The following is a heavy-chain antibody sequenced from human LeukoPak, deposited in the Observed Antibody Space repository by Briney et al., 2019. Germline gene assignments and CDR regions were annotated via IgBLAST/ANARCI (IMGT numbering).Heavy chain of an antibody. CDR1: GGSISSSPYY. V-gene: IGHV4-39*07. Sequence: SETLSLTCAVSGGSISSSPYYWGWIRQPPGKGLEWIGSIHYSGTTTYYSPSLKSRVTVSLDTSRNQFSLFLGSISAADTAIYYCARSGDYLQTGFDPWGQGTLVTVAS. CDR3: ARSGDYLQTGFDP. D-gene: IGHD3-22*01. CDR2: IHYSGTTT. J-gene: IGHJ5*02.